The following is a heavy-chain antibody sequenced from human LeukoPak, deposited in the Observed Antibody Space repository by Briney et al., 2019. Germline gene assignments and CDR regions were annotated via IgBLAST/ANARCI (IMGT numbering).Heavy chain of an antibody. V-gene: IGHV1-69*01. D-gene: IGHD4-17*01. CDR2: IIPIFGTA. CDR3: ARDYGDYGSAFDI. J-gene: IGHJ3*02. Sequence: SVKVSFKASGGTFSSYAISWVRQAPGQGLEWMGGIIPIFGTANYAHKFPGRVTITADESTSTAYMELSSLRSEDTAVYYCARDYGDYGSAFDIWGQGTMVTVSS. CDR1: GGTFSSYA.